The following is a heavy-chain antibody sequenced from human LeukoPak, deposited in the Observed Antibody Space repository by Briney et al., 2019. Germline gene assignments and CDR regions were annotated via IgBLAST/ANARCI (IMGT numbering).Heavy chain of an antibody. CDR2: ISSSGSTI. J-gene: IGHJ4*02. D-gene: IGHD5-12*01. CDR3: ARAPGGYERD. V-gene: IGHV3-48*03. CDR1: GFTFSSYE. Sequence: GGSLRLSCAASGFTFSSYEMNWVRQAPGKGLEWVSYISSSGSTIYYADSVKGRFTISRDNAKNSLYLQMNSLRAEDTALYYCARAPGGYERDWGQGTLVTVSS.